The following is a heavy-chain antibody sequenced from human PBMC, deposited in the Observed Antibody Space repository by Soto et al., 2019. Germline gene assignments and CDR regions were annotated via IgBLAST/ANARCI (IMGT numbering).Heavy chain of an antibody. J-gene: IGHJ4*02. Sequence: QVQLVQSGAEVKKPGSSVKVSCKASGGTFSSYTISWVRQAPGQGLEWMGRIIPILGIANYAQKFQGRVTITADKSTSTAYMELSSLRSEDTAVYYCARGYSYGTFDYWGQGTLVTVSS. D-gene: IGHD5-18*01. CDR3: ARGYSYGTFDY. V-gene: IGHV1-69*02. CDR1: GGTFSSYT. CDR2: IIPILGIA.